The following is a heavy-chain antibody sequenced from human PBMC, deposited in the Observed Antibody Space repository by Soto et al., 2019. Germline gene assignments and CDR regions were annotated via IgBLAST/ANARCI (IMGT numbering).Heavy chain of an antibody. CDR2: IKTDGSET. CDR3: TSDRYPRFYHGPGSYPYY. Sequence: VQLVESGGELVQPGGSLRLSCAASGFTFSSFWMSWVRQAPGKGLEWVANIKTDGSETHYVDSVKGRFTISRDNPKTSLYLQMNSLRVEDTAVYFCTSDRYPRFYHGPGSYPYYWGQGTPVTVSS. V-gene: IGHV3-7*03. D-gene: IGHD3-10*01. J-gene: IGHJ4*02. CDR1: GFTFSSFW.